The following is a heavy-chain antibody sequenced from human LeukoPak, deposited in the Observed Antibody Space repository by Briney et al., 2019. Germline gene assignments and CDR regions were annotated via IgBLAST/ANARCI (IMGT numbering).Heavy chain of an antibody. CDR2: INPNSGGT. Sequence: ASVKVSCKASGYTFTGYYIHWVRQAPGQGLEWMGWINPNSGGTNYAQKFQVRVTMTRDTSIRTAYMELSRLRSDDTAVYYCARFLPQKWELPGNWFDPWGQGTLVTVSS. V-gene: IGHV1-2*02. CDR1: GYTFTGYY. CDR3: ARFLPQKWELPGNWFDP. J-gene: IGHJ5*02. D-gene: IGHD1-26*01.